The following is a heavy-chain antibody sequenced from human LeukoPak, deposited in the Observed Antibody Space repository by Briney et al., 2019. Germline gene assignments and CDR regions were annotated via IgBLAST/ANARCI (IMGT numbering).Heavy chain of an antibody. J-gene: IGHJ6*02. CDR1: GGSFSNYY. V-gene: IGHV4-4*07. CDR2: IYTSGST. Sequence: SETLSLTCTVSGGSFSNYYWSWIRQPAGKGLEWIGRIYTSGSTNYNPSVKSRVTMSVDTSNNQFSLKLTSVTAADTAVCYCARQPPQYYGMDVWGQGTTVTVSS. D-gene: IGHD1-14*01. CDR3: ARQPPQYYGMDV.